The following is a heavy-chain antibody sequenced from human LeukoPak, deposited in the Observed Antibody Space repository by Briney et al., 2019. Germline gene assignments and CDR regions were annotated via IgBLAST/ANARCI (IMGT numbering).Heavy chain of an antibody. CDR2: INWRSDEI. CDR1: GFTFDNYA. V-gene: IGHV3-9*01. CDR3: ARGLGWFDP. Sequence: GGSLRLSCSASGFTFDNYAMHWVRQAPMKGLEWVASINWRSDEIGYADSVKGRFTISRDNAKNSLYLQMNSLRAEDTALYYCARGLGWFDPWGQGTLVTVSS. J-gene: IGHJ5*02. D-gene: IGHD3-16*01.